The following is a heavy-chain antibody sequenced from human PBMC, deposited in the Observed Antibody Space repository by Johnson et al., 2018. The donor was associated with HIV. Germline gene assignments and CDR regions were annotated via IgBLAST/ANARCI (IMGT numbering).Heavy chain of an antibody. J-gene: IGHJ3*01. CDR1: GFSFSDSA. D-gene: IGHD1-26*01. CDR3: ASDGWVLLGGAAFDV. CDR2: ISFDGSTI. Sequence: QVQLVESGGGLVQPGRSLRLSCAASGFSFSDSAMHWVRQAPGKGLEWVAVISFDGSTIYYANSVEGRFTISRDNSRKTLYLQMNSLRPEDTAVYYCASDGWVLLGGAAFDVWGEGTLVTVAS. V-gene: IGHV3-30*14.